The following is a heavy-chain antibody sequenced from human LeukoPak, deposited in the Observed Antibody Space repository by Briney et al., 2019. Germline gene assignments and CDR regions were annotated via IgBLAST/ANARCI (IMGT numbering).Heavy chain of an antibody. CDR2: ISATGNYI. V-gene: IGHV3-21*01. J-gene: IGHJ4*02. Sequence: PGGSLRLSCAASGFIFGSYSMNWVRQAPGKGLEWVSSISATGNYIYYADSVKGRFTISRDNAKNSLYLQMNSLRAEDTAVYYCARDRSGYTFDDWGQGTLVTVSS. CDR1: GFIFGSYS. CDR3: ARDRSGYTFDD. D-gene: IGHD5-18*01.